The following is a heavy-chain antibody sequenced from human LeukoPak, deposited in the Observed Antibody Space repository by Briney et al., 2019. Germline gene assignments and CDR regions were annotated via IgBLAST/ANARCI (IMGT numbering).Heavy chain of an antibody. CDR3: ARVSYYDSSGYYRYYYYMDV. CDR2: IYYSGST. V-gene: IGHV4-59*01. D-gene: IGHD3-22*01. J-gene: IGHJ6*03. Sequence: SETLSLTCTVSGGSISSYYWSWIRQPPGKGLEWIGYIYYSGSTNYNPSLKSRVTISVDTSKNQFSLNLSSVTAADTAVYYCARVSYYDSSGYYRYYYYMDVWGKGTTVTVSS. CDR1: GGSISSYY.